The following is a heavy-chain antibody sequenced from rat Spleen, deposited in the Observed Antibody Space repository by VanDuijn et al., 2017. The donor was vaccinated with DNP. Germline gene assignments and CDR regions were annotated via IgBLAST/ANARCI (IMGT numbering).Heavy chain of an antibody. J-gene: IGHJ4*01. CDR2: IIYDGSRT. D-gene: IGHD1-10*01. Sequence: EVQLVESGGGLVQPGRSLKLSCAASGFTFSDYNMAWVRQAPKKGLEWVATIIYDGSRTYYRDSVKGRFTILRDNPKSPLYLQRDSLRSEDTATYYCATSIITGYAMDAWGQGTSVTVSS. CDR3: ATSIITGYAMDA. V-gene: IGHV5S10*01. CDR1: GFTFSDYN.